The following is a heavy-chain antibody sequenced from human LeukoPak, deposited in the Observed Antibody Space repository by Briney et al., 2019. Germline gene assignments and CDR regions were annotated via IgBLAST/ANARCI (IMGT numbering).Heavy chain of an antibody. J-gene: IGHJ4*02. D-gene: IGHD1-20*01. CDR2: LYHSGSP. Sequence: PSETLSLTCTVSGASIRHYYWSWIRQPPGKGLEWIGNLYHSGSPNYNPSLKSRVTISIDTAKNQFSLRLRPVTAADTAVYYCATLTGTTYPYYFDFWGQATLVTVSS. CDR3: ATLTGTTYPYYFDF. CDR1: GASIRHYY. V-gene: IGHV4-59*01.